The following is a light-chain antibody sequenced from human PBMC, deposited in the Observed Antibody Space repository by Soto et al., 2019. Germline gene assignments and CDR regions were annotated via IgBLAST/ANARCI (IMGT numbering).Light chain of an antibody. CDR1: QTINNY. CDR2: ASS. V-gene: IGKV1-39*01. J-gene: IGKJ1*01. CDR3: QQSYNNPKT. Sequence: DIQMTQSPSSLSASVGDRITITCRASQTINNYVNRYQHKPGEVPKLLIYASSSLQSGVPSRFGGSGSGTDFTLTISSLQPEDFVTYYCQQSYNNPKTFGRGTKVEIK.